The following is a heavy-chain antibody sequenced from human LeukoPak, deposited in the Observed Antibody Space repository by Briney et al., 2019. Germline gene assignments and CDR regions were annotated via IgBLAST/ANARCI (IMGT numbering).Heavy chain of an antibody. D-gene: IGHD2-15*01. CDR3: GGVGGGISFDY. V-gene: IGHV3-30*02. J-gene: IGHJ4*02. CDR1: GFTFSSYG. Sequence: AGNLRFYCAASGFTFSSYGMHWVRQAPGKGLVWVVVLRYDGSNKYYADSVKGRFTISRVNSKNTLYLQKNGLRAEDTAVYYGGGVGGGISFDYGGQGTLVSVSS. CDR2: LRYDGSNK.